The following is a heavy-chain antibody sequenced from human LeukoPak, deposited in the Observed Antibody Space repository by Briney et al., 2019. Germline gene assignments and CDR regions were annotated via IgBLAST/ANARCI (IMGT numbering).Heavy chain of an antibody. D-gene: IGHD3-10*01. J-gene: IGHJ4*02. V-gene: IGHV5-10-1*01. CDR3: ARHLYGSVTYNVDY. CDR1: GYSFTTYW. Sequence: GESLKISCKGSGYSFTTYWITWVRLMPGKGLEWMGTIDPSDSYTNYSPSFQGHVSISVDKSISTAYLQWSSLKASDTAMYYCARHLYGSVTYNVDYWGQGTLVTVSS. CDR2: IDPSDSYT.